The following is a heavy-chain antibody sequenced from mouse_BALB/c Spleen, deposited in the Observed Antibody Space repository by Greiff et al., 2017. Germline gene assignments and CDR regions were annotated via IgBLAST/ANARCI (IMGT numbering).Heavy chain of an antibody. CDR3: ARSGPSYAMDY. CDR1: GYSITSDYA. Sequence: EVKLMESGPGLVKPSQSLSLTCTVTGYSITSDYAWNWIRQFPGNKLEWMGYISYSGSTSYNPSLKSRISITRDTSKNQFFLQLNSVTTEDTATYYCARSGPSYAMDYWGQGTSVTVSS. V-gene: IGHV3-2*02. CDR2: ISYSGST. J-gene: IGHJ4*01. D-gene: IGHD4-1*01.